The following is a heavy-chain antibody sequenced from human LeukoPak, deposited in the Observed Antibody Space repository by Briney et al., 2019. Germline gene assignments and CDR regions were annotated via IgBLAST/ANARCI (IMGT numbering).Heavy chain of an antibody. CDR2: VSSNGGST. J-gene: IGHJ4*02. CDR3: ARDGGYCSGGSCPSYYFDY. CDR1: GFTFSSYA. D-gene: IGHD2-15*01. Sequence: GGSLRLSCTASGFTFSSYAMHWVRQAPGKGLEYVSAVSSNGGSTYYANSVKGRFTISRDNSKNTLYLQMGSLRAEDMAVYYCARDGGYCSGGSCPSYYFDYWGQGTLVTVSS. V-gene: IGHV3-64*01.